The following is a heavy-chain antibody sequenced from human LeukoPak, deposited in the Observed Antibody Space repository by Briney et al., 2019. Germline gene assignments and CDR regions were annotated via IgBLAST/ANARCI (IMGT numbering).Heavy chain of an antibody. D-gene: IGHD3-10*01. Sequence: SQTLSLTCAISGDSVSSNSAAWNWIRQSPTRGLEWQGWTSCRSACYNNYALSVKSRILVNSDTSKNQFSLQLNSVTPEDTAVYYCARASYGSGHGYYFDYWGQGTLVTVSS. CDR3: ARASYGSGHGYYFDY. J-gene: IGHJ4*02. CDR2: TSCRSACYN. V-gene: IGHV6-1*01. CDR1: GDSVSSNSAA.